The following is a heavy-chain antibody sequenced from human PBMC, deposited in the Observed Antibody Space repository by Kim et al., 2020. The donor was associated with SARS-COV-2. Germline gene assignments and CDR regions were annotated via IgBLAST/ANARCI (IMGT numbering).Heavy chain of an antibody. CDR3: ARFESSSWNNWFDP. J-gene: IGHJ5*02. Sequence: AQKFQGRVTMTRDTSTSTVYMELSSLRSEDTAVYYCARFESSSWNNWFDPWGQGTLVTVSS. V-gene: IGHV1-46*01. D-gene: IGHD6-13*01.